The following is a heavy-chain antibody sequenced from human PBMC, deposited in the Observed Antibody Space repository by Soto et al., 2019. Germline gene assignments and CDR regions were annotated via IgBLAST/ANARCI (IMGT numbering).Heavy chain of an antibody. D-gene: IGHD2-2*01. CDR3: ARGGYCSSTSCYGSYWFDP. J-gene: IGHJ5*02. V-gene: IGHV3-7*01. CDR1: GFTFSSYW. CDR2: IKQDGSEK. Sequence: GGSLRLSCAASGFTFSSYWMSRVRQAPGKGLEWVANIKQDGSEKYYVDSVKGRFTISRDNAKNSLYLQMNSLRAEDTAVYYCARGGYCSSTSCYGSYWFDPRGQGTLVTVSS.